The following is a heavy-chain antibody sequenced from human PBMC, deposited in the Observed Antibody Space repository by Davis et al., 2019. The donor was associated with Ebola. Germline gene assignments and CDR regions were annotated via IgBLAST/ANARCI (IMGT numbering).Heavy chain of an antibody. Sequence: PGGSLRLSCAASGFTFSGSAMHWVRQASGKGLEWVGRIRSKANSYATAYAASVKGRFTISRDDSKNTLYLQMNSLRAEDTAVYYCARGLYDYGYYYGMDVWGQGTTVTVSS. D-gene: IGHD4-17*01. J-gene: IGHJ6*02. V-gene: IGHV3-73*01. CDR1: GFTFSGSA. CDR3: ARGLYDYGYYYGMDV. CDR2: IRSKANSYAT.